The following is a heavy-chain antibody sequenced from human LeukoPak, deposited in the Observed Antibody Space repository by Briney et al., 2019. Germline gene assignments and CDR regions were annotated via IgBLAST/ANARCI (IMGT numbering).Heavy chain of an antibody. D-gene: IGHD2-2*01. V-gene: IGHV4-34*01. Sequence: SETLSLTCAVYGGSFSGYYWSWLRQPPGKGLEWIGEINHSGSTNYNPSLKTRLTISVDTSKNQFSLKLSSVTAADTAVYYCARELGEVVVVPAAIPRGDYFDYWGQGTLVTVSS. CDR1: GGSFSGYY. CDR3: ARELGEVVVVPAAIPRGDYFDY. CDR2: INHSGST. J-gene: IGHJ4*02.